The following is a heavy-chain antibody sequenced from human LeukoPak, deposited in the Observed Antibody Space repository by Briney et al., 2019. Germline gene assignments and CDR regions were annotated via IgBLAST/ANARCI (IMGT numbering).Heavy chain of an antibody. Sequence: GGSLRLSCAASGFTFSDYGMHWVRQAPGKGLEWVAFLRYDGTNEYYSDSVRGRFSISRDNSKNTVYLQMNRLRAEDTAVYYCAKDRTSLGELLSSLEYWGQGILVTVSS. J-gene: IGHJ4*02. CDR2: LRYDGTNE. CDR3: AKDRTSLGELLSSLEY. CDR1: GFTFSDYG. D-gene: IGHD3-10*01. V-gene: IGHV3-30*02.